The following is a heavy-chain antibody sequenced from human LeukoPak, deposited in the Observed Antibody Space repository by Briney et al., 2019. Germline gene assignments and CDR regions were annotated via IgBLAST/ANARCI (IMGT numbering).Heavy chain of an antibody. J-gene: IGHJ3*02. CDR2: IYWDDDK. D-gene: IGHD6-13*01. CDR3: AHTSSSWYDAFDI. V-gene: IGHV2-5*08. CDR1: GGSISSGGYS. Sequence: TLSLTCAVSGGSISSGGYSWSWIRQPPGKALEWLTLIYWDDDKRYSPSLKSRLTITKDTSKNQVVLTMTNMDPVDTATYYCAHTSSSWYDAFDIWGQGTMVTVSS.